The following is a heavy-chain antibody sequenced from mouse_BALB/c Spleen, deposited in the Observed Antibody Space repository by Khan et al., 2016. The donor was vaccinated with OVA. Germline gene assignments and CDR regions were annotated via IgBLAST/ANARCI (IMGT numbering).Heavy chain of an antibody. CDR3: TRDRIDY. Sequence: QVQLKQSGAELAKPGASVKMSCKASGYTFTTYWMHWIKQRPGQGLEWIGYINPTSGYPDYNEKFKDRATLSEDKSSSTAYMQLTSLTSEDSAVYYCTRDRIDYWGQGTTLTVSS. J-gene: IGHJ2*01. CDR2: INPTSGYP. V-gene: IGHV1-7*01. CDR1: GYTFTTYW.